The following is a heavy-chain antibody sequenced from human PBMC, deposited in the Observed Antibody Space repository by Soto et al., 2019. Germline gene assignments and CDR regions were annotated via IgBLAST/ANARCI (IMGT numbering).Heavy chain of an antibody. Sequence: QEQLVQSGAEVKKPGSSMKVSCKASGGIFSSFAISWVRQAPGQGLAWMGGIIPVFGTTNYAQKFQDRVTITADESTNTAYMELSSLRSEDTAMYYCAMGGSPYVWFNEYWGQGTLVTVSS. J-gene: IGHJ4*02. V-gene: IGHV1-69*01. D-gene: IGHD3-16*01. CDR1: GGIFSSFA. CDR2: IIPVFGTT. CDR3: AMGGSPYVWFNEY.